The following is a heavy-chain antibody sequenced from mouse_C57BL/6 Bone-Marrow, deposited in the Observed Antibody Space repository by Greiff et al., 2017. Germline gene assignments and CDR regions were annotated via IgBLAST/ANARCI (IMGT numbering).Heavy chain of an antibody. CDR3: ARDGYNRGWYFDV. D-gene: IGHD2-3*01. CDR1: GYTFTSYW. J-gene: IGHJ1*03. CDR2: IDPNSGGT. V-gene: IGHV1-72*01. Sequence: QVQLQQPGAELVKPGASVTLSCKASGYTFTSYWMHWVKQRPGRGLEWIGRIDPNSGGTKYNAKFKSKGTLTVDKPTSTDNMQLSRLTNEEYADYYSARDGYNRGWYFDVGGTGTTVTVSS.